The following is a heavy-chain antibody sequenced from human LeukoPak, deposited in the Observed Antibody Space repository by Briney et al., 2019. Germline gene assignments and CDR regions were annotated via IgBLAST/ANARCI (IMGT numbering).Heavy chain of an antibody. D-gene: IGHD3-10*01. J-gene: IGHJ4*02. CDR2: ISWNSGSI. CDR3: AKALLWFGEFDY. Sequence: GGSLRLSCAASGFTFDDYAMHWVRQAPGKGLEWVSGISWNSGSIGYADSVKGRFTISRDNAKNSLYLQMNSLRAEDTALYYCAKALLWFGEFDYWGQGTLVTVSS. CDR1: GFTFDDYA. V-gene: IGHV3-9*01.